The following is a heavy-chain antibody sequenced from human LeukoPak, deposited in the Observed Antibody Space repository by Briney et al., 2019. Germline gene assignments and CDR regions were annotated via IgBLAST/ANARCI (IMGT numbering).Heavy chain of an antibody. CDR3: ARGKMQSGAFDI. CDR2: INPSGGST. D-gene: IGHD1-14*01. V-gene: IGHV1-46*01. Sequence: KXSGYTFTSYYMHWVRQAPGQGLEWMGIINPSGGSTSYAQKFQGRVTITRDMSTSTVYMELSSLRSEDTAVYYCARGKMQSGAFDIWGQGTMVTVSS. CDR1: GYTFTSYY. J-gene: IGHJ3*02.